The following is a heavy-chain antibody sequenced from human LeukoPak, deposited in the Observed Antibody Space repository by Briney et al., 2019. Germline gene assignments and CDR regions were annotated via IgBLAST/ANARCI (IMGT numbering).Heavy chain of an antibody. J-gene: IGHJ3*02. Sequence: SETLSLTCTVSGGSISSYYWGWIRQPPGKGLEWIGYIYTSGSTNYNPSLKSRVTISVDTSKNQFSLKLSSVTAADTAVYYCASANLSSGFYPDAFDIWGQGTMVTVSS. V-gene: IGHV4-4*08. CDR3: ASANLSSGFYPDAFDI. D-gene: IGHD3-22*01. CDR1: GGSISSYY. CDR2: IYTSGST.